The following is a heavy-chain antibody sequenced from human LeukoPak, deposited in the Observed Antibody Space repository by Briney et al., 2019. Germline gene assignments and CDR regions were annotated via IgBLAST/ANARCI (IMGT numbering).Heavy chain of an antibody. V-gene: IGHV3-21*04. Sequence: GGSLRLSRAASGFTFSSYSMNWVRQAPGKGLEWVSSISSSSTYIYYADSVKGRFTISRDNSKNTLYLQMNSLRAEDTAVYYCTKGSGSSRPYYFDYWGQAILVTVSS. CDR3: TKGSGSSRPYYFDY. CDR2: ISSSSTYI. CDR1: GFTFSSYS. D-gene: IGHD6-6*01. J-gene: IGHJ4*02.